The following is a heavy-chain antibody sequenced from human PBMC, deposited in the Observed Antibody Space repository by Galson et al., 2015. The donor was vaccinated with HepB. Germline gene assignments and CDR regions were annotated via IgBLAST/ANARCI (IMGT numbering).Heavy chain of an antibody. Sequence: SVKVSCKASGGTFSNYAFSWVRQAPGQGLEWMGSFSPVFGTANYADKFQGRLTITADRSTSAGYMELSSLRSDDTAVYYCATMAFCGGDCHALDSWGQGTLLIVSS. CDR1: GGTFSNYA. CDR2: FSPVFGTA. CDR3: ATMAFCGGDCHALDS. D-gene: IGHD2-21*02. V-gene: IGHV1-69*06. J-gene: IGHJ5*01.